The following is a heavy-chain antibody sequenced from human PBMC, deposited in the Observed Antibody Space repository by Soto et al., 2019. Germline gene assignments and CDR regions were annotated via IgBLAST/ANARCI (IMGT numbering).Heavy chain of an antibody. CDR1: GFTFSSYA. CDR2: LSGSGGST. V-gene: IGHV3-23*01. Sequence: EVQLLESGGGLVQPGGSLRLSCAASGFTFSSYAMSWVRQAPGKGLEWVSALSGSGGSTYYADSVKGRFTIARDNSKNTLYLQMNSLRAEDTAVYYCAKGWSYYGDVLVDYWGQGTLVTVS. J-gene: IGHJ4*02. CDR3: AKGWSYYGDVLVDY. D-gene: IGHD1-26*01.